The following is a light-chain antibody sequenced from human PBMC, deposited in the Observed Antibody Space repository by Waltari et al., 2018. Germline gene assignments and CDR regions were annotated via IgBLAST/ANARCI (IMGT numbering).Light chain of an antibody. J-gene: IGLJ2*01. CDR3: QVWDDINNSGV. CDR2: YDS. CDR1: YIESNS. V-gene: IGLV3-21*04. Sequence: YVLPQTPSVSLAPGQTASITSGADYIESNSVHWYQLQPGQAPVLVMFYDSDRPPGIPDRFSGSNSGNTATLTISRVEDEDEADYFCQVWDDINNSGVFGGGTKLTVL.